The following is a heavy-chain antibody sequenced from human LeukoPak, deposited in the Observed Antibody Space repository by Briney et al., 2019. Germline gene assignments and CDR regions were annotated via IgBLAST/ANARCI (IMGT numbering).Heavy chain of an antibody. CDR1: GGSISSYH. Sequence: PSETLSLTCTVSGGSISSYHWSWIRQPAGKGLEWIGRIYTSGSTNYNPSLKSRVTMSVDTSKNQFSLKLSSVTAADTAVYYCARSYGSGSRTIFDYWGQGTLVTVSS. J-gene: IGHJ4*02. V-gene: IGHV4-4*07. CDR3: ARSYGSGSRTIFDY. CDR2: IYTSGST. D-gene: IGHD3-10*01.